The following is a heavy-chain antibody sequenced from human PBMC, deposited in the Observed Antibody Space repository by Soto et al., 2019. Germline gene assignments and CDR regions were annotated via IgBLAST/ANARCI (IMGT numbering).Heavy chain of an antibody. V-gene: IGHV3-48*03. CDR1: GFSFSSYE. CDR2: ISNNGATI. J-gene: IGHJ5*02. D-gene: IGHD2-8*02. Sequence: EVQLVESGGGLVQPGGSLRLSCAASGFSFSSYEMNWVRQAPGKGLEWISYISNNGATIYYADSVKGRFTISRDNGENSLYLQMNSLRAEDTAVYYCARDGNGYSTGWFHNWGQGTLVTVSS. CDR3: ARDGNGYSTGWFHN.